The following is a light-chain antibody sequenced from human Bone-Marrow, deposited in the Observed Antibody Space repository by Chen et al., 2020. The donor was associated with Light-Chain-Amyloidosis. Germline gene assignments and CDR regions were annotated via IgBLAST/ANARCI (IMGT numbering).Light chain of an antibody. V-gene: IGLV3-21*02. CDR3: QVWDRSSDRPG. CDR2: DDS. Sequence: SYVLTQPSSVSVAPGQTATIACGGNNIGSTSVHWYQQTPVQAPLLVVYDDSARPSGIPERLSGCNSGNTATLTISRVAAGDEADYYCQVWDRSSDRPGFGGGTKLTVL. CDR1: NIGSTS. J-gene: IGLJ3*02.